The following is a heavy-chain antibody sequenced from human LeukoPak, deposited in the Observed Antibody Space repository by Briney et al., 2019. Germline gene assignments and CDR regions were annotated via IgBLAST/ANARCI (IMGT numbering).Heavy chain of an antibody. CDR2: INSDGSST. Sequence: GGSLRLSCAASGFTFSNYWVHWVRQAPGKGLVWVSRINSDGSSTNYADSVKGRFTISRDNAKNTLYLQMNSLRAEDTAVYYCARRGYESSGPKYYFDHWGQGILVTVSS. J-gene: IGHJ4*02. CDR3: ARRGYESSGPKYYFDH. V-gene: IGHV3-74*01. D-gene: IGHD3-22*01. CDR1: GFTFSNYW.